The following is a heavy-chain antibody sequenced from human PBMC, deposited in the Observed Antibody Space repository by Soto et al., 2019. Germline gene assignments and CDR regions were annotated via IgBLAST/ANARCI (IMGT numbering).Heavy chain of an antibody. CDR2: ISYRGTA. CDR1: GDSMSSGDYY. Sequence: SETLSLTCNVSGDSMSSGDYYWSWIRQPPGKGLEWIADISYRGTANYTPSLKGRVTISMDTSKNQFSLKLSSVTAADTAVYYCARASGYSYADFDYWGQGTLVTVSS. D-gene: IGHD5-18*01. V-gene: IGHV4-30-4*01. CDR3: ARASGYSYADFDY. J-gene: IGHJ4*02.